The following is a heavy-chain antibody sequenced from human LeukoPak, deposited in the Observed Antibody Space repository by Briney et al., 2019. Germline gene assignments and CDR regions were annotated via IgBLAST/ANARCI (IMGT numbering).Heavy chain of an antibody. D-gene: IGHD2-21*02. Sequence: PGGSLRLSCAASGFTFSNYEMNWVRQAPGKGLEWVSHISRSGTTIYYADSVKGRFTISRDNAKNSLYLQMNSLRAEDTAVYYCASNPQYCGGGCFFYWGQGTLVTVSS. CDR1: GFTFSNYE. CDR2: ISRSGTTI. V-gene: IGHV3-48*03. J-gene: IGHJ4*02. CDR3: ASNPQYCGGGCFFY.